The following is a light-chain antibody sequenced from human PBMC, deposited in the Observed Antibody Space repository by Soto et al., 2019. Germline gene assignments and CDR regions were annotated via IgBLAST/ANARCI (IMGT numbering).Light chain of an antibody. Sequence: QSVLTQPPSASGSPGQSVTISCTGTSNDVGGYNYVSWYQQHTDKAPKLIIYEVTKRPSGVPDRFSGYKSGNTASLTVSGLQAEDEADYYCSSYAGSYTWVFGGGTKLTVL. CDR2: EVT. J-gene: IGLJ3*02. CDR3: SSYAGSYTWV. V-gene: IGLV2-8*01. CDR1: SNDVGGYNY.